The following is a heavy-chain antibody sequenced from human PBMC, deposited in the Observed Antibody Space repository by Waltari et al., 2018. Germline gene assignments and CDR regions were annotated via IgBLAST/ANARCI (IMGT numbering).Heavy chain of an antibody. D-gene: IGHD1-26*01. CDR2: MSGVGGTI. Sequence: VQLVEPGGGLVQPGGSLRLSCEASGFTFGWSAMTWVRQVPGKGLEWLSAMSGVGGTIYYADSVQGRFIISRDPSKNTLFLQLNSLRVEDTAVYFCAKSLSDPTVGGLDVWGQGTPVTVSS. J-gene: IGHJ6*02. V-gene: IGHV3-23*04. CDR1: GFTFGWSA. CDR3: AKSLSDPTVGGLDV.